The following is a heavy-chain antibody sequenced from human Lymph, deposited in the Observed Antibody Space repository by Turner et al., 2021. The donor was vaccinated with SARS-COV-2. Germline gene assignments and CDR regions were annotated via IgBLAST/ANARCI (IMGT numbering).Heavy chain of an antibody. V-gene: IGHV1-69*01. J-gene: IGHJ3*02. D-gene: IGHD6-19*01. Sequence: QVQLVQSGAEVKKPGCAVKVSCKASGGTFSSYAISWVRQAPGQGLEWMGGIIPIFGTGNYAQKFQGRVTITADESTSTAYMELSSLRSEDTAVYYCARDTAVAGTLGAFDIWGQGTMVTVSS. CDR3: ARDTAVAGTLGAFDI. CDR2: IIPIFGTG. CDR1: GGTFSSYA.